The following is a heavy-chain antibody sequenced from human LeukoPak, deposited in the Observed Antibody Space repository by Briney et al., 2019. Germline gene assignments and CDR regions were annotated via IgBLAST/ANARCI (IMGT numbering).Heavy chain of an antibody. CDR3: ARSTRRQNDAFDI. J-gene: IGHJ3*02. CDR1: GFTFSSYA. CDR2: ISGSGGST. Sequence: GGSLRLSCAASGFTFSSYAMSWVRQAPGKGLEWVSAISGSGGSTYYADSVKGRFTISRDNSKNTLYLQMNSLRAEDTAVYYCARSTRRQNDAFDIWGQGTVVTVSS. V-gene: IGHV3-23*01.